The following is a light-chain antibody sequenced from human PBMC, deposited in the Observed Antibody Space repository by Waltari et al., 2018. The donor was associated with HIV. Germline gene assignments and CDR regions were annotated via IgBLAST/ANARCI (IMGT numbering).Light chain of an antibody. Sequence: DIVMTQPPGSLGVSAGGRSTTTCKSTLSALYDANDKNYLAWYQQKPGQPPRLLLSWSSTRESGVSARFTGSGSGTDFTLTIDNVQSDDAAIYYCQQFYKMPWTFGQGTKVEI. CDR3: QQFYKMPWT. V-gene: IGKV4-1*01. J-gene: IGKJ1*01. CDR2: WSS. CDR1: LSALYDANDKNY.